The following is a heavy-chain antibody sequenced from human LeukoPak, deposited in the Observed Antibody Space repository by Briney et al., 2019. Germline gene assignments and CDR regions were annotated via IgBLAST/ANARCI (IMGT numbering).Heavy chain of an antibody. CDR1: GGSFSGYY. Sequence: SETLSLTCAVYGGSFSGYYWSWIRQPPGKGLEWIGEINHSGSTNYNPSLKSRVTISVDTSKNQFSLKLSSVTAADTAVYYCASYHCGGDCYTRYNWFDPWGQGTLDTVSS. V-gene: IGHV4-34*01. CDR2: INHSGST. J-gene: IGHJ5*02. D-gene: IGHD2-21*02. CDR3: ASYHCGGDCYTRYNWFDP.